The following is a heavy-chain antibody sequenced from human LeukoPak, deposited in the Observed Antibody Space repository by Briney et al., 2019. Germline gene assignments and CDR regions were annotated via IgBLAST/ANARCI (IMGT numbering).Heavy chain of an antibody. J-gene: IGHJ3*02. D-gene: IGHD3-16*02. CDR1: GGSISSYY. Sequence: SETLSLTCTVSGGSISSYYWSWIRQPPGKGLEWVGYIYYSGSTNYNPSLKSRVTISVDTSKNQFSLKLSSVTAADTAVYYCARVLSWAFDIWGQGTMVTVSS. CDR2: IYYSGST. CDR3: ARVLSWAFDI. V-gene: IGHV4-59*01.